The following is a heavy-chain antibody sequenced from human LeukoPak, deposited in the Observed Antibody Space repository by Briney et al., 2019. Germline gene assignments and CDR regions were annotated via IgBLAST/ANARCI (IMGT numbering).Heavy chain of an antibody. CDR2: IYYSGST. D-gene: IGHD3-16*01. J-gene: IGHJ4*02. V-gene: IGHV4-59*01. CDR3: ARMGARDPYYLGY. CDR1: GGSTSSYY. Sequence: PSETLSLTCTVSGGSTSSYYWSWIRQPPGKGLEWIGYIYYSGSTNYNPSLKSRVTISVDTSKNQFSLKLSSVTAADTAVYYCARMGARDPYYLGYWGQGTLVTVSS.